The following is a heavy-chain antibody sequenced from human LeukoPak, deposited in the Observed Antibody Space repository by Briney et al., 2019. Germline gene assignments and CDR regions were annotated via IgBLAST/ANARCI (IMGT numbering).Heavy chain of an antibody. CDR2: IYYSGST. CDR3: AILTGGTPRLMGLFDY. CDR1: GSSISCSSYY. V-gene: IGHV4-39*01. J-gene: IGHJ4*02. Sequence: PETLSLTCTVSGSSISCSSYYWGWIRQPPGKGLEWIGRIYYSGSTYYNPSLKSRVTISVDTSKNHFSMKLGSVTAADTAVYYCAILTGGTPRLMGLFDYWGQGTLVTVSS. D-gene: IGHD7-27*01.